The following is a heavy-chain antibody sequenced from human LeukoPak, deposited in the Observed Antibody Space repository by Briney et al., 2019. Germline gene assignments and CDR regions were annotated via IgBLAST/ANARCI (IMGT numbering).Heavy chain of an antibody. V-gene: IGHV4-34*01. CDR3: AREGPHCSGGSCYSFDY. D-gene: IGHD2-15*01. CDR1: GGSFSGYY. CDR2: INHSGST. J-gene: IGHJ4*02. Sequence: SETLSLTCAVYGGSFSGYYWSWIRQPPGKGLEWIGEINHSGSTNYNPSLKSRVTISVDTSKNQFSLKLSSVTAADTAVYYCAREGPHCSGGSCYSFDYWGQGTLVTVSS.